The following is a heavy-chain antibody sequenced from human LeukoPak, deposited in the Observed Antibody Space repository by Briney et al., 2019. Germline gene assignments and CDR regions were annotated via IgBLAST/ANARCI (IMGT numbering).Heavy chain of an antibody. V-gene: IGHV1-18*01. CDR3: ARGARLKRGSGIAVAGSSGYFDY. J-gene: IGHJ4*02. Sequence: ASVKVSCKASCYTFTSYGIGWVRQAPGRGLEWMGWISASNGNTSYAQKLQGRVTMTTDTSTSTAYMELRSLRSDDTAVYYCARGARLKRGSGIAVAGSSGYFDYWGQGTLVTVSS. CDR2: ISASNGNT. CDR1: CYTFTSYG. D-gene: IGHD6-19*01.